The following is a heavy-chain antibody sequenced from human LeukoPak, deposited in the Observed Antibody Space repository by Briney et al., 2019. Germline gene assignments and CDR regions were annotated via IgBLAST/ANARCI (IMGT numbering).Heavy chain of an antibody. CDR1: GFTFSSYA. CDR2: ISYDGSNK. D-gene: IGHD1-26*01. J-gene: IGHJ4*02. V-gene: IGHV3-30-3*01. Sequence: GGSLRPSCAASGFTFSSYAMHWVRQAPGKGLEWVAVISYDGSNKYYADSVKGRFTISRDNSKNTLYLQMNSLRAEDTAVYYCARGGSGSFLFDYWGQGTLVTVSS. CDR3: ARGGSGSFLFDY.